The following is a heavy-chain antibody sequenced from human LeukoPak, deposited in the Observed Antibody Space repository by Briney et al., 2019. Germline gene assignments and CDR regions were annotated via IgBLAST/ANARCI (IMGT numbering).Heavy chain of an antibody. D-gene: IGHD5-12*01. J-gene: IGHJ4*02. Sequence: TGGSLRLSCAASGFTFSSYSMNWVRQAPGKGLEWVSSISSSSSYIYYADSVKGRFTISRDNAKNSLYLQMNSLRAEDTAVYYCVREDPMWLRFTARHFDYWGQGTLVTVSS. CDR3: VREDPMWLRFTARHFDY. CDR2: ISSSSSYI. CDR1: GFTFSSYS. V-gene: IGHV3-21*01.